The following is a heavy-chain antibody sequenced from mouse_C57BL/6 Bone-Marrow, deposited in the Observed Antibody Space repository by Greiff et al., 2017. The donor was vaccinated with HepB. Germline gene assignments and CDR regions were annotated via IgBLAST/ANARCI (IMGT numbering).Heavy chain of an antibody. D-gene: IGHD4-1*01. CDR3: ARLRLTGNFGY. Sequence: QVQLQQSGAELVRPGTSVKMSCKASGYTFTNYWIGWVKQRPGHGLEWIGAIYPGGGYTNYNEKFKGKATMTADKSSSTAYMQFSSLTSEDSAIYYCARLRLTGNFGYWGQGTTLTVSS. CDR1: GYTFTNYW. V-gene: IGHV1-63*01. CDR2: IYPGGGYT. J-gene: IGHJ2*01.